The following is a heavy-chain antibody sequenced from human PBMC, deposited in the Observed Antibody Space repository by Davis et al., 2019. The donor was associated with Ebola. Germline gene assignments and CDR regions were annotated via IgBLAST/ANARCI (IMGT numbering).Heavy chain of an antibody. CDR2: IKQDGSEK. CDR1: GFTFSSYG. D-gene: IGHD2-2*01. Sequence: GGSLRLSCAASGFTFSSYGMHWVRQAPGKGLEWVANIKQDGSEKYYVDSVKGRFTISRDNAKNSLYLQMNSLRAEDTAVYYCARDEKGPIVLVPAAIGYWGQGTLVTVSS. CDR3: ARDEKGPIVLVPAAIGY. J-gene: IGHJ4*02. V-gene: IGHV3-7*01.